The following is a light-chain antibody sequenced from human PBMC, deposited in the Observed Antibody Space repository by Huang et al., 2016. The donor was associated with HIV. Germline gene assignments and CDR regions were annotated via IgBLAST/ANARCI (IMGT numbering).Light chain of an antibody. V-gene: IGKV3D-15*01. CDR1: QSITYN. Sequence: ELVMTQSPATLSVSPGDRVTLSCGASQSITYNLAWFQQNYGQAPRLLIYDASTRASGISARFSGGGSGTEFALTISSLQSEDSAVYYCQQYNTWPYTFGQGTKLEIK. CDR2: DAS. J-gene: IGKJ2*01. CDR3: QQYNTWPYT.